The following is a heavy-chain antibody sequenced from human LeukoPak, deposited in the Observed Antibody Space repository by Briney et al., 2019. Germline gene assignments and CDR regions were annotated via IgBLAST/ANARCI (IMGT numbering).Heavy chain of an antibody. CDR3: AKSAYTSGWYEDLGWFGP. Sequence: GGSLRLSCAVSAFTFSSSAMSWVRQAPGKGLEWVSTVSGSGGGTFYADSVKGRFTISRDNSKNTLFLQMNTLRGEDTAVYYCAKSAYTSGWYEDLGWFGPWGQGTLVTVSS. CDR2: VSGSGGGT. D-gene: IGHD6-19*01. J-gene: IGHJ5*02. V-gene: IGHV3-23*01. CDR1: AFTFSSSA.